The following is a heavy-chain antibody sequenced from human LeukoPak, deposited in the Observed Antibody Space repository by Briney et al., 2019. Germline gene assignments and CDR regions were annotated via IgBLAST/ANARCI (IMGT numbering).Heavy chain of an antibody. CDR2: INHSGST. CDR3: ARLIVGATDFDY. D-gene: IGHD1-26*01. V-gene: IGHV4-34*01. CDR1: GGSFSGYY. J-gene: IGHJ4*02. Sequence: SETLSLTCAVYGGSFSGYYWSWIRQPPREGLEWIGEINHSGSTSYNPSLKSRVTISVDTSKNQFSLKLSSVTAADTAVYYCARLIVGATDFDYWGQGTLVTVSS.